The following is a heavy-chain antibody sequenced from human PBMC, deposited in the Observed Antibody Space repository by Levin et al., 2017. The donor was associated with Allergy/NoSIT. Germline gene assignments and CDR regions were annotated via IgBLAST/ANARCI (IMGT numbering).Heavy chain of an antibody. D-gene: IGHD3-22*01. J-gene: IGHJ6*02. V-gene: IGHV4-59*01. Sequence: TSETLSLTCTVSGGTISSYYWSWIRQPPGKGLEWIGYIYYSGSTNYNPSLKSRVTISLDTSKNQFSLKLSSVTAADTAVYYCARVSEAAAQSGFYDYGMDVWGQGTTVTVSS. CDR2: IYYSGST. CDR1: GGTISSYY. CDR3: ARVSEAAAQSGFYDYGMDV.